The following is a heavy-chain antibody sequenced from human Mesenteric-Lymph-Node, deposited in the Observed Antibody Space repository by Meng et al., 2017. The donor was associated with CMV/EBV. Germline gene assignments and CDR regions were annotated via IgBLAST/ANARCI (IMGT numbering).Heavy chain of an antibody. V-gene: IGHV3-30*02. Sequence: GGSLRLSCAASGFTFSSYGMHWVRQAPGKGLEWVAFIRYDGSNKYYADSVKGRFTISRDNAKNSLYLQMNSLRAEDTAIYYCAKDSGYCTSTSCYLYYYGMDVWGQGTTVTVSS. J-gene: IGHJ6*02. CDR3: AKDSGYCTSTSCYLYYYGMDV. CDR1: GFTFSSYG. D-gene: IGHD2-2*01. CDR2: IRYDGSNK.